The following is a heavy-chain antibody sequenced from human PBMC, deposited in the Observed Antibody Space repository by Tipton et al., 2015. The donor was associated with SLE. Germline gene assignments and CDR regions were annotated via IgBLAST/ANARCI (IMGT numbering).Heavy chain of an antibody. V-gene: IGHV3-20*04. J-gene: IGHJ3*01. CDR2: IDWNGNDI. CDR3: ARASGSHYGAPDL. D-gene: IGHD1-26*01. Sequence: SLRLSCAASGFTFSTYAMIWVRQAPGKGLEWVSGIDWNGNDIGYADSVKGRLTMSRDNASLYLQMNSLKVDDLAVFYCARASGSHYGAPDLWGQGTMVTVSS. CDR1: GFTFSTYA.